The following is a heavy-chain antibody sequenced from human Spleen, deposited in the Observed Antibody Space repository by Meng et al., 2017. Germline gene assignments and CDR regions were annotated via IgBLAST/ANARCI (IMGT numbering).Heavy chain of an antibody. Sequence: QGQLQPCGAGRLRPSETLSLTCAVYGGSSSGYHGSWIRPPPGKGLEWIGEINHSGSTNYNPSLKSRVTISVDTSKNQFSLKLSSVTAADTAVYYCARSIAAVPFDYWGQGTLVTVSS. D-gene: IGHD6-13*01. CDR2: INHSGST. CDR3: ARSIAAVPFDY. J-gene: IGHJ4*02. V-gene: IGHV4-34*01. CDR1: GGSSSGYH.